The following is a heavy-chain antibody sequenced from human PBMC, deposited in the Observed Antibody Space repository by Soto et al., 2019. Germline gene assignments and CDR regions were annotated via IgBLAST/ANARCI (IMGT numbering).Heavy chain of an antibody. CDR3: ARESRYCSGGSCYFLPGIDY. CDR2: IITIFGTA. J-gene: IGHJ4*02. V-gene: IGHV1-69*01. CDR1: TGTFRCYP. Sequence: KFSGTFSTGTFRCYPLRRGRYEHRQWLVSMRGIITIFGTANYAQKFQGRVTITADESTSTAYMELSSLRSEDTAVYYCARESRYCSGGSCYFLPGIDYWGQGTLVTVSS. D-gene: IGHD2-15*01.